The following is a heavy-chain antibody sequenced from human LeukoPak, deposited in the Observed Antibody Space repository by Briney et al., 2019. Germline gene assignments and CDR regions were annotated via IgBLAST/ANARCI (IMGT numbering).Heavy chain of an antibody. CDR2: VYYTGNT. Sequence: KPSETLSLTCTVSGGSVSSGSYYWSWIRQPPGKGLEWIGYVYYTGNTNYNPSLKSRVTISVDTSKNQFSLRLSSVTAADTAVYYCARDTGYCSGGTCYHNFFDYWGQGTLVTVSS. D-gene: IGHD2-15*01. CDR1: GGSVSSGSYY. J-gene: IGHJ4*02. V-gene: IGHV4-61*01. CDR3: ARDTGYCSGGTCYHNFFDY.